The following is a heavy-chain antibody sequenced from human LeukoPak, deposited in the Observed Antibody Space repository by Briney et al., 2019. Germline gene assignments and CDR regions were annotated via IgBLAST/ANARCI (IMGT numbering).Heavy chain of an antibody. CDR2: ISYDGSNK. CDR3: ADLAV. Sequence: GGSLRLSCAASGFTLSSYGMHWVRQAPGKGLEGVAVISYDGSNKYYADAVKGRFTISRDNSKNTLYLQMNSLRAEDTAVYYCADLAVWGQGTMVTVSS. J-gene: IGHJ6*02. V-gene: IGHV3-30*03. CDR1: GFTLSSYG.